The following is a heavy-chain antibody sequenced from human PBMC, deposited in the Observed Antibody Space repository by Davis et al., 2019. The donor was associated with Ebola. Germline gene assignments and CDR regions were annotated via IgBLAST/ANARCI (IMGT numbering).Heavy chain of an antibody. CDR3: ARERGLSGVYYYYGMDV. D-gene: IGHD2-15*01. CDR1: GGSISSHY. CDR2: IYTSWST. J-gene: IGHJ6*02. Sequence: PSETLSLTCTVSGGSISSHYWSWIRQPAGKGLEWIGHIYTSWSTNYNPSLKSRVTISVDTSKNQFSLKLSSVTAADTAVYYCARERGLSGVYYYYGMDVWGQGTTVTVSS. V-gene: IGHV4-4*07.